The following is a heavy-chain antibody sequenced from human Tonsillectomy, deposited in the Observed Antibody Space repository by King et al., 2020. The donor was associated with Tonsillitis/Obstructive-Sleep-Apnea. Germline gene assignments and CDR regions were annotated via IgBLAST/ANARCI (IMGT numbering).Heavy chain of an antibody. J-gene: IGHJ6*02. V-gene: IGHV3-48*03. CDR3: ARRTGPKYCSSTSCYQDYGMDV. CDR1: GFTFSSYE. D-gene: IGHD2-2*01. Sequence: VQLVESGGGLVQPGGSLRLSCAASGFTFSSYEMNWVRQAPGKGLEWVSYISSSGSTIYYADSVKGRFTISRDNAKNSLYLQMNSLRAEDTAVYYCARRTGPKYCSSTSCYQDYGMDVWGQGTTVTVSS. CDR2: ISSSGSTI.